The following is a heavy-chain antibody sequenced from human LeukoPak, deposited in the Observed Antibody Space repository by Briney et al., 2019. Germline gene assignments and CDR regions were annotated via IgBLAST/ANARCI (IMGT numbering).Heavy chain of an antibody. V-gene: IGHV4-59*01. J-gene: IGHJ4*02. Sequence: PSETLSLTCTVSGGSIGSYYWSWIRQPPGKGLEWIGYIYYSGSTNYNPSLKSRVTISVDTSKNQFSLKLSSVTAADTAVYYCASEMATNLFDYWGQGTLVTVSS. CDR1: GGSIGSYY. CDR2: IYYSGST. CDR3: ASEMATNLFDY. D-gene: IGHD5-24*01.